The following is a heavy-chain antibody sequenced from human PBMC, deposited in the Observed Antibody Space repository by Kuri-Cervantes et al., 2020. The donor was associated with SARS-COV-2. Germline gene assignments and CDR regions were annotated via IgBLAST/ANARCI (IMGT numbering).Heavy chain of an antibody. D-gene: IGHD3-22*01. CDR1: GASIRSAGYS. Sequence: LRLSCAVSGASIRSAGYSWTWIRQPPGKGLEWIGYIHHGGKTYSYNPSLKNRVTISLDTSRNQFSLKLNSVTAADTAVYYCARGGDIGHYPFDFWGQGILVTVSS. J-gene: IGHJ4*02. CDR2: IHHGGKT. V-gene: IGHV4-30-2*01. CDR3: ARGGDIGHYPFDF.